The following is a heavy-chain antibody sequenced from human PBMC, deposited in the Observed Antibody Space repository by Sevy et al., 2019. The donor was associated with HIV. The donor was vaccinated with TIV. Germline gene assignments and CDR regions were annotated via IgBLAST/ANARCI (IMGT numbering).Heavy chain of an antibody. CDR3: ARFGSYRLAYYGMDV. D-gene: IGHD2-15*01. CDR2: IYPGDSDT. J-gene: IGHJ6*02. Sequence: GESLKISCKGSGYSFSNYWIGWVRQMPGKGLELMGIIYPGDSDTRYSPSFQGQVTISVDKCSSTAYLQWSRLRASDTAMYYCARFGSYRLAYYGMDVWGQGTTVTVS. V-gene: IGHV5-51*01. CDR1: GYSFSNYW.